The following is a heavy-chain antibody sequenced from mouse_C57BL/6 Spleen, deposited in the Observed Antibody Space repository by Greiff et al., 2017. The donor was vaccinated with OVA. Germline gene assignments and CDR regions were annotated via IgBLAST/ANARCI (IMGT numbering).Heavy chain of an antibody. CDR1: GYTFTTYP. CDR3: ARRGYYGSSPYWYFDV. V-gene: IGHV1-47*01. J-gene: IGHJ1*03. CDR2: FHPYNDDT. D-gene: IGHD1-1*01. Sequence: QVQLQQSGAELVKPGASVKMSCKASGYTFTTYPIEWMKQNHGKSLEWIGNFHPYNDDTKYNEKFKGKATLTVEKSSSTVYLELSRLTSDDSAVYYCARRGYYGSSPYWYFDVWGTGTTVTVSS.